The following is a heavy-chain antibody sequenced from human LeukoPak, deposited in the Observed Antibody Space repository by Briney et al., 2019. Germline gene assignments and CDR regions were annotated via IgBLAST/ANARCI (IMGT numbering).Heavy chain of an antibody. CDR1: GGSLTSGNYY. J-gene: IGHJ4*02. CDR2: INTSGYT. V-gene: IGHV4-61*02. D-gene: IGHD3-22*01. CDR3: ARDHSGYFPAFDY. Sequence: SQTPSLTCTVSGGSLTSGNYYWNLIRQPPGEGLEWIGRINTSGYTNYNPSLKSRVTISVDTSKNQFSLRLSSVTAADTAVYYCARDHSGYFPAFDYWGQGALVIVSS.